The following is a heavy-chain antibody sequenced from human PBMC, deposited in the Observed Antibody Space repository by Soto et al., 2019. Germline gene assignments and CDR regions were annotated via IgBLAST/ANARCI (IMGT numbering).Heavy chain of an antibody. V-gene: IGHV3-30*18. Sequence: PGGSLRLSCEVSGFTFSAYGMHWVCQAPGKGLEWVAAISHDGTNKNYGDSVKGRFTISRDNSKKTLYLQMNSLRPEDTALYYCAKDEYYYSRSGYYIFDSWGQGTLVTVSS. CDR2: ISHDGTNK. CDR1: GFTFSAYG. J-gene: IGHJ4*02. CDR3: AKDEYYYSRSGYYIFDS. D-gene: IGHD3-22*01.